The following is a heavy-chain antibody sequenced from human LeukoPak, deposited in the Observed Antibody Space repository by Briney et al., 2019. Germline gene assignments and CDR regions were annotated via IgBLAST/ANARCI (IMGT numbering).Heavy chain of an antibody. D-gene: IGHD6-19*01. CDR2: INHSGST. CDR1: GGSFSGYY. CDR3: ARALGTGWSQKE. Sequence: SETLSLTCAVYGGSFSGYYWRWIRQPPGKGLEWIGEINHSGSTNYNPSLKSRVTISVDKSKNQFSLKLSSVTAADTAVYYCARALGTGWSQKEWGQGTLVTVSS. V-gene: IGHV4-34*01. J-gene: IGHJ4*02.